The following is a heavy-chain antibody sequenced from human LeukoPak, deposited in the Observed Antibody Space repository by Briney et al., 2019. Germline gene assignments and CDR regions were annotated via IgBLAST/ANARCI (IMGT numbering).Heavy chain of an antibody. CDR3: ARDYSSGWDLFDY. V-gene: IGHV3-74*01. J-gene: IGHJ4*02. CDR2: INSDGSST. D-gene: IGHD6-19*01. Sequence: PGGSLRLSCAASGFTFSSYWMHWVRQAPGKGLVWVSRINSDGSSTSYADSMKGRFTISRDNAKNTLYLQMNSLRAEDTAVYYCARDYSSGWDLFDYWGQGTLVTVSS. CDR1: GFTFSSYW.